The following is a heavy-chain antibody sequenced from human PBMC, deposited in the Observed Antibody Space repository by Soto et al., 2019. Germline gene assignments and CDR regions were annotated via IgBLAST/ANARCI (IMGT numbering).Heavy chain of an antibody. CDR2: IHFDGIIT. Sequence: GGSLRLSCAASGFTLSSYWMHWVRQAPGKGLVWVARIHFDGIITDYADSVKGRFTVSRDSAKNTLYLQMNSLIAEDTAVYYCATFVVVTAGHYWGQGTLVTVSS. D-gene: IGHD2-21*02. V-gene: IGHV3-74*01. J-gene: IGHJ4*02. CDR3: ATFVVVTAGHY. CDR1: GFTLSSYW.